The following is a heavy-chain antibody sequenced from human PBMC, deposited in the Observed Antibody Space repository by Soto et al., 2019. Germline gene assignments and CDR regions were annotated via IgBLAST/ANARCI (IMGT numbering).Heavy chain of an antibody. Sequence: QVQLVQSGAEVKKPGSSVKVSCKASGGTFSSYAISWVRQAPGQGLERMGGIIPIFGTANYAQKFQGRLTITADESTSTAYMELSSLRTEDTAVHYCARAWNEVYVGSVMDVWGQGTTVTVSS. J-gene: IGHJ6*02. D-gene: IGHD2-15*01. V-gene: IGHV1-69*12. CDR1: GGTFSSYA. CDR3: ARAWNEVYVGSVMDV. CDR2: IIPIFGTA.